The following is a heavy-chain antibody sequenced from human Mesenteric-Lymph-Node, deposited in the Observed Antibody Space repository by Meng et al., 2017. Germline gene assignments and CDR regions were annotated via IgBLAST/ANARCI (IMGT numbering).Heavy chain of an antibody. CDR2: IYNSGST. D-gene: IGHD2-21*01. V-gene: IGHV4-30-4*08. Sequence: QWRLRESGPGLVKPSEALSLTCSVSGGSISTSGYYWGWIRQPPGKGLEWIGYIYNSGSTYYNPSLKSRVTISVDTSKNQFSLKLRFVTAADTAVYYCAREGRSHQVGVSVYWGQGNLVTVSS. J-gene: IGHJ4*02. CDR1: GGSISTSGYY. CDR3: AREGRSHQVGVSVY.